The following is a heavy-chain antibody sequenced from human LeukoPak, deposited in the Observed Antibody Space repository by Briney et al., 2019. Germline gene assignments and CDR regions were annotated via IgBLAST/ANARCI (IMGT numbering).Heavy chain of an antibody. CDR3: VRTGQYAEIEWH. V-gene: IGHV4-59*12. CDR2: IDQSGKP. J-gene: IGHJ4*02. CDR1: GSSISGFY. Sequence: KSSETLSLTCGVSGSSISGFYWSWLRQPPGKGLQWIGYIDQSGKPNYNPSLKSRVTISADTSKRHFSLELSAVTAADTALYYCVRTGQYAEIEWHWGRGTLVTVSS. D-gene: IGHD3-3*01.